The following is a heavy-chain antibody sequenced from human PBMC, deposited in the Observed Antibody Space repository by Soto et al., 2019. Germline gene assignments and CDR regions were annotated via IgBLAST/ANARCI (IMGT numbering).Heavy chain of an antibody. V-gene: IGHV1-69*13. CDR2: IIPIFGTA. CDR3: ARDRLVTHYYYYGMDV. D-gene: IGHD3-9*01. CDR1: GGTFSSYA. J-gene: IGHJ6*02. Sequence: VKVSCKASGGTFSSYAISWVRQAPGQGLEWMGGIIPIFGTANYAQKFQGRVTITADESTSTAYMELSSLRSEDTAVYYCARDRLVTHYYYYGMDVWGQGTTVTVSS.